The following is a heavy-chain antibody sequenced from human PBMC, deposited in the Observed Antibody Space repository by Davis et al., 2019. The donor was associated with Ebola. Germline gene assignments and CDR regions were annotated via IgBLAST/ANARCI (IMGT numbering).Heavy chain of an antibody. J-gene: IGHJ4*02. CDR3: AKSGKNYDSSGYYWFDY. CDR2: ITART. V-gene: IGHV3-23*01. CDR1: GFTFSSYG. D-gene: IGHD3-22*01. Sequence: GEPLKISCAASGFTFSSYGMTWVRQAPGKGLEWVSSITARTYYADSVKGRFTISRDNSKSTLYLQMNSLRAEDTAIYYCAKSGKNYDSSGYYWFDYWGQGTLLTVSS.